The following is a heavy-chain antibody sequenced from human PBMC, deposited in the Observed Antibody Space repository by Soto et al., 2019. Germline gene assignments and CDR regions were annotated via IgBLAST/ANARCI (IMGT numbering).Heavy chain of an antibody. CDR2: IIPIFGIT. D-gene: IGHD6-13*01. Sequence: QVQLVQSGAEVKKPGSSVKVSCKASGGTFSSYDFSWVRQAPGQGLEWMGRIIPIFGITHYSQKFQGRVTIXXDKSTSTAHMELSSLRSEDTALYYCARGSRAAAEGSDAFDVWGQGTMVTVSS. J-gene: IGHJ3*01. CDR3: ARGSRAAAEGSDAFDV. CDR1: GGTFSSYD. V-gene: IGHV1-69*04.